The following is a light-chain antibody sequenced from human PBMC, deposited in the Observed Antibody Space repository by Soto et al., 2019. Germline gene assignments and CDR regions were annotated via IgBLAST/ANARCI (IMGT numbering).Light chain of an antibody. CDR3: AAWDDSLNVVV. CDR2: SSN. V-gene: IGLV1-44*01. Sequence: QSVLTQPPSASGTPGQRVTISCSGSSSNIGSNSVNWYQQLPGTAPKLLMYSSNQRPSGVPDRFSGSKSGTSASLAISGLQSEYEADYYCAAWDDSLNVVVFGGGTKLTVL. J-gene: IGLJ2*01. CDR1: SSNIGSNS.